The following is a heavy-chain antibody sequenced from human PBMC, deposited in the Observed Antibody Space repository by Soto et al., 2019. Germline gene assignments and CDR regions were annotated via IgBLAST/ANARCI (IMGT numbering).Heavy chain of an antibody. CDR2: IYYSGST. V-gene: IGHV4-31*03. Sequence: SETLSLTCTVSGGSISSGGYYWSWIRQHPGKGLEWIGYIYYSGSTYYNPSLKSRVTISVDTSKNQFSLKLSSVTAADTAVYYCARTLETYGSGSYYRYCYYMDVWGKGTTVTVSS. CDR3: ARTLETYGSGSYYRYCYYMDV. CDR1: GGSISSGGYY. J-gene: IGHJ6*03. D-gene: IGHD3-10*01.